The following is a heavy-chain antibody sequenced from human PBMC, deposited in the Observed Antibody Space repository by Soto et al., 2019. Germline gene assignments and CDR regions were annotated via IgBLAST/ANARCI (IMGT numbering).Heavy chain of an antibody. CDR1: GFSLSTSGVG. V-gene: IGHV2-5*01. Sequence: GSGPTLVNPTQTLTLTCTFSGFSLSTSGVGVGWIRQPPGKALEWLALIYWNDDKRYSPSLKSRLTITKDTSKNQVVLTMTNMGPVDTATYYCAHERGIWDCKGSTSCYPPRVWERWGQGTLVTVSS. D-gene: IGHD2-2*01. J-gene: IGHJ4*02. CDR2: IYWNDDK. CDR3: AHERGIWDCKGSTSCYPPRVWER.